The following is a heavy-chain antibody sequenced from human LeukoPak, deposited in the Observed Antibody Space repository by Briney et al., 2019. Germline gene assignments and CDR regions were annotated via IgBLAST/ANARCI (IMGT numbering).Heavy chain of an antibody. CDR2: IRGSGGST. CDR1: GFSFSSYD. V-gene: IGHV3-23*01. D-gene: IGHD3/OR15-3a*01. J-gene: IGHJ4*02. CDR3: AKGDWLDY. Sequence: PGGSLRLSCVASGFSFSSYDMSWVRQAPGKGLEWVSVIRGSGGSTYSVESVKGRFTISRDNSKNTLYLQMNSLRAEDTAVYYCAKGDWLDYWGQGTLVTVSS.